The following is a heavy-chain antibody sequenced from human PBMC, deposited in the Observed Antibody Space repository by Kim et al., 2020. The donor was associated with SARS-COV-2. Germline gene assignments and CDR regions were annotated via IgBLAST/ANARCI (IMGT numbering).Heavy chain of an antibody. CDR1: GYTFTSYG. Sequence: ASVKVSCKASGYTFTSYGISWVRQAPGQGLEWMGWISAYNGNTNYAQKLQGRVTMTTDTSTSTAYMELRSLRSDDTAVYYCARVKSTGHDYGDYYWFDPWGQGTLVTVSS. J-gene: IGHJ5*02. D-gene: IGHD4-17*01. V-gene: IGHV1-18*01. CDR2: ISAYNGNT. CDR3: ARVKSTGHDYGDYYWFDP.